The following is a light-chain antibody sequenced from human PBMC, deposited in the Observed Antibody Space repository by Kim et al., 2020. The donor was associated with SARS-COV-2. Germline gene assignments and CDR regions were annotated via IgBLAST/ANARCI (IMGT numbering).Light chain of an antibody. CDR1: QSVTSSN. CDR3: QQRSSWPPYT. CDR2: DAS. J-gene: IGKJ2*01. Sequence: YPGEAATPSCRASQSVTSSNLAWYQQKPGQAPRLLIYDASKRATDIPARFTGSGSGKDFTLTISSLEPEDFAVYYWQQRSSWPPYTSGQGTKLEI. V-gene: IGKV3-11*01.